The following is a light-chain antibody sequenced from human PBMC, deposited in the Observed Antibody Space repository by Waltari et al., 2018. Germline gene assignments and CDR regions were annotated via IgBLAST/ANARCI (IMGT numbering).Light chain of an antibody. CDR2: EVS. CDR1: RREAGCSTF. CDR3: SSYTGSSTVAV. J-gene: IGLJ2*01. V-gene: IGLV2-14*01. Sequence: QSVLTQPASVPRSPGPSMPLSCFGTRREAGCSTFAYWYQLHPGKPPKLLMYEVSNRPFGISNRFSGSKSGNTASLTISGLQAEDEADYYCSSYTGSSTVAVFGGGTKLTVL.